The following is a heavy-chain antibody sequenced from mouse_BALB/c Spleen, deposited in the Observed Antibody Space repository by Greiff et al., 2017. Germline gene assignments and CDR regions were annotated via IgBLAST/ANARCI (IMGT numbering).Heavy chain of an antibody. CDR1: GFTFSSYA. V-gene: IGHV5-6-5*01. J-gene: IGHJ2*01. CDR3: ARGHGNYGYFDY. D-gene: IGHD2-1*01. CDR2: ISSGGST. Sequence: EVKVVESGGGLVKPGGSLKLSCAASGFTFSSYAMSWVRQTPEKRLEWVASISSGGSTYYPDSVKGRFTISRDNARNILYLQMSSLRSEDTAMYYCARGHGNYGYFDYWGQGTTLTVSS.